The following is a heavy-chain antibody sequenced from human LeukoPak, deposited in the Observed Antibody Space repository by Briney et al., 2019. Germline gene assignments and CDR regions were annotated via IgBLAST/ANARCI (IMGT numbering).Heavy chain of an antibody. CDR3: ARVGDTASYYFDY. Sequence: GGSLRLSCAASGFTFSSYWMSWVRQAPGKGLEWVANIKQDGSEKYYVDSVKGRFTISRDNAKNSLYLQMNSLRAEDTAVYYCARVGDTASYYFDYWGQGTLVTVSS. J-gene: IGHJ4*02. CDR1: GFTFSSYW. CDR2: IKQDGSEK. V-gene: IGHV3-7*01. D-gene: IGHD5-18*01.